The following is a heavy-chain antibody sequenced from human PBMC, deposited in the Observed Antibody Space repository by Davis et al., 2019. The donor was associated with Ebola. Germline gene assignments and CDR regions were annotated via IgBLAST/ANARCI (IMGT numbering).Heavy chain of an antibody. CDR3: ARDFTHYDFWSGYYTGYWYFDL. Sequence: AASVKVSCKASGYTFTGYYMHWVRQAPGQGLEWMGWINPNSGGTNYAQKFQGWVTMTRDTSISTAYMELSRLRSDDTAVYYCARDFTHYDFWSGYYTGYWYFDLWGRGTLVTVSS. D-gene: IGHD3-3*01. CDR2: INPNSGGT. CDR1: GYTFTGYY. J-gene: IGHJ2*01. V-gene: IGHV1-2*04.